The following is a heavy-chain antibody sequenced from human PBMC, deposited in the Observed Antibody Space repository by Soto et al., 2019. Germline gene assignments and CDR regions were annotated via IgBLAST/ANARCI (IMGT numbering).Heavy chain of an antibody. J-gene: IGHJ4*02. CDR1: GFTFSSYA. CDR3: AKDRDSGGDFDY. D-gene: IGHD2-15*01. Sequence: VQLLESGGGLVQPGGSLRLSCAASGFTFSSYAMSWVRQAPGKGLEWVSAISGSGGSTYYADSVKGRCTISRDNSKNTLYLHMNSLRAEDKAVYYCAKDRDSGGDFDYWGQGTLVTVSS. CDR2: ISGSGGST. V-gene: IGHV3-23*01.